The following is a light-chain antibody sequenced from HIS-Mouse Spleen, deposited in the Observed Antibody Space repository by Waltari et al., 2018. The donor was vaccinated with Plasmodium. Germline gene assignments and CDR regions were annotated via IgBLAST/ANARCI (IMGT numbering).Light chain of an antibody. CDR1: RRDVGWYNS. V-gene: IGLV2-8*01. Sequence: QSALTQPPSASGSPGQSVTISCPGTRRDVGWYNSVSWYQQHPGKAPKLMIYEVSKRPSGVPDRFSGSKSGNTASLTVSGLQAEDEADYYCSSYAGSNNLVFGGGTKLTVL. J-gene: IGLJ2*01. CDR3: SSYAGSNNLV. CDR2: EVS.